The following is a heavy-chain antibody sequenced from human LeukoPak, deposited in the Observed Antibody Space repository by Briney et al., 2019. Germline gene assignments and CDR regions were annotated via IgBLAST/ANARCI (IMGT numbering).Heavy chain of an antibody. J-gene: IGHJ3*02. CDR3: SRVSTSGSYGRFDALHI. D-gene: IGHD6-19*01. CDR2: IRSKVYGGTT. Sequence: GGSVRLSCRTSGFTFGDYALSWFRQAPGKGLEWVGFIRSKVYGGTTEYAASVKGRVIISRDDSESIAYLQMNSLKIEDTAMYYCSRVSTSGSYGRFDALHIWSQGTMVTVSS. V-gene: IGHV3-49*03. CDR1: GFTFGDYA.